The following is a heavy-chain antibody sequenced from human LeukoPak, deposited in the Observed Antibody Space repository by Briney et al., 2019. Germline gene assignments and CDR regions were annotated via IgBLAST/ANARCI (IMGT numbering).Heavy chain of an antibody. J-gene: IGHJ4*02. Sequence: SETLSLTCAVSGGSISSGGYSWSWIRQPPGKGLEWIGYIYHSGSTYYNPSLKSRVTISVDRSKNQFSLKLSSVTAADTAVYYCARAPVLRFLEWLNYFDYWGRGTLVTVSS. CDR3: ARAPVLRFLEWLNYFDY. D-gene: IGHD3-3*01. CDR2: IYHSGST. V-gene: IGHV4-30-2*01. CDR1: GGSISSGGYS.